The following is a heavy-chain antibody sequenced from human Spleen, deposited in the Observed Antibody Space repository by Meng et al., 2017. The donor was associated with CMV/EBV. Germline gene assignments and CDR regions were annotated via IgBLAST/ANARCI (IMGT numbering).Heavy chain of an antibody. V-gene: IGHV4-4*02. CDR2: IYHSGST. J-gene: IGHJ4*02. Sequence: QVQLQESGPGLVKPSGTLSLTCAVSGGSISSSNLWTWVRQVPGKGLEWIGEIYHSGSTNYNPSLKSRVTISVDKFKNQFSLKLGPVTAADTAIYYCARIERRRILKYCGSDCSTTDYWGQGTLVTVSS. D-gene: IGHD2-21*02. CDR1: GGSISSSNL. CDR3: ARIERRRILKYCGSDCSTTDY.